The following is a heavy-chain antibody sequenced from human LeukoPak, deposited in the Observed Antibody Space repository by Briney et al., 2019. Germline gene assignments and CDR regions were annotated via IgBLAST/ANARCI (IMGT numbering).Heavy chain of an antibody. CDR2: IYYSAST. Sequence: SETLSLTCTVSGASISSGEYYWTWVRQPPGKGLEWIGYIYYSASTYYNPSLKSRVTISLDTSKNQFSLRLSSVTAADTAVYYCARWRLRSMYGYAWGQGTLVTVSS. CDR1: GASISSGEYY. J-gene: IGHJ5*02. V-gene: IGHV4-30-4*01. D-gene: IGHD5-18*01. CDR3: ARWRLRSMYGYA.